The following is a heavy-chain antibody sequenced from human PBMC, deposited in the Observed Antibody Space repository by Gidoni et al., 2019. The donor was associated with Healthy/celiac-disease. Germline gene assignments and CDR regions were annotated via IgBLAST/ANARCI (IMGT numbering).Heavy chain of an antibody. Sequence: EVQLLESGGGLVQPGGSLRLSCAASGFTFSSYARSWVRQAPGKGLAWVSAISGSGGSTYYADSVKGRFTISRDNSKNTLYLQMNSLRAEDTAVYYCAKPDYGVLWDFDYWCQGTLVTVSS. CDR1: GFTFSSYA. CDR2: ISGSGGST. D-gene: IGHD4-17*01. J-gene: IGHJ4*02. CDR3: AKPDYGVLWDFDY. V-gene: IGHV3-23*01.